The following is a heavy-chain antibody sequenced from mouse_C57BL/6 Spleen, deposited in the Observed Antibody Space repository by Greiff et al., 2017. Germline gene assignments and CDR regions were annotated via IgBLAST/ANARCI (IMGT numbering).Heavy chain of an antibody. D-gene: IGHD1-2*01. CDR2: ISYDGSN. CDR1: GYSITSGYY. Sequence: VQLKESGPGLVKPSQSLSLTCSVTGYSITSGYYWNWIRQFPGNKLEWMGYISYDGSNNYNPSLKNRISITRDPSKNQFFLKLNSVTTEDTATYYCARKAAGLDYWGQGTTLTVSS. V-gene: IGHV3-6*01. CDR3: ARKAAGLDY. J-gene: IGHJ2*01.